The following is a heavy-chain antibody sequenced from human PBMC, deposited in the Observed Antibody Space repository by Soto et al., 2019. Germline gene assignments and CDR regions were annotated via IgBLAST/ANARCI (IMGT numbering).Heavy chain of an antibody. CDR1: GFTFSDYW. D-gene: IGHD4-4*01. J-gene: IGHJ4*02. V-gene: IGHV3-7*01. Sequence: EVQLVESGGGLVQPGGSLRLSCTASGFTFSDYWMTWVRQAPGKGLEWVASIKPDESEKKYADSVKGRFSISRDKAKNSMYLQMDSLRGEDTAVYYCVRGGSNYASGGQGTLFPVSS. CDR3: VRGGSNYAS. CDR2: IKPDESEK.